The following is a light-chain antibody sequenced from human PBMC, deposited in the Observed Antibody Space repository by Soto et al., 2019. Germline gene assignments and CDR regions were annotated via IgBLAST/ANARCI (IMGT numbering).Light chain of an antibody. Sequence: EIVLTQYPGTLSLSPGERVTLSCRASQSVNSSYLAWYQHKPGQAPRLLIYGASTRATGIPDRFSGSGSGTDFTLTIARLEPGDFAVYYCQQYGNSPQTFGQGTKVDIK. J-gene: IGKJ1*01. CDR2: GAS. V-gene: IGKV3-20*01. CDR3: QQYGNSPQT. CDR1: QSVNSSY.